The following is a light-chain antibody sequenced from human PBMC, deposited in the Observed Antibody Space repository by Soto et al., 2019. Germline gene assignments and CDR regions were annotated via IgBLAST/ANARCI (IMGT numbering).Light chain of an antibody. V-gene: IGLV1-40*01. CDR3: QSYSSSPPGV. J-gene: IGLJ2*01. Sequence: QPVLTQPPSVSGAPGQRVTISCTGSSSNIGAGYGVHWYQQLPGTAPKLVIYNNNNRPSGVPDRFSGSNSGTSASLAITGLQAEDEADYYCQSYSSSPPGVFGGGTKLTVL. CDR1: SSNIGAGYG. CDR2: NNN.